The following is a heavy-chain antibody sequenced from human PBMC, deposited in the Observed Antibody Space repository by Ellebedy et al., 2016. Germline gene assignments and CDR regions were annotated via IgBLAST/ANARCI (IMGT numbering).Heavy chain of an antibody. D-gene: IGHD6-13*01. V-gene: IGHV3-30*04. CDR3: ATMGAAGLDY. CDR2: IFYDGTKE. Sequence: GGSLRLSCAASGFPFRSFAMHWVRQAPGKGLEWVADIFYDGTKEYYADSVKGRFTISRDNSKNTLYLQMNSLRTEDTAVYYCATMGAAGLDYWGQGTLVTVSS. J-gene: IGHJ4*02. CDR1: GFPFRSFA.